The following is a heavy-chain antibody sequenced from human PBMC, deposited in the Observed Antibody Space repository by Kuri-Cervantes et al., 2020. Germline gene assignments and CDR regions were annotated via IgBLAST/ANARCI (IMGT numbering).Heavy chain of an antibody. CDR3: ATNRRWLQFPYYYGMDV. D-gene: IGHD5-24*01. Sequence: GGSLRLSCAASGFTVSSNYMSWVRQAPGKGLEWVSVIYSGGSIYYADSVKGRFTISRDNAKNSLYLQMNSLRDEDTAVYYCATNRRWLQFPYYYGMDVWGQGTTVTVSS. CDR2: IYSGGSI. J-gene: IGHJ6*02. CDR1: GFTVSSNY. V-gene: IGHV3-66*01.